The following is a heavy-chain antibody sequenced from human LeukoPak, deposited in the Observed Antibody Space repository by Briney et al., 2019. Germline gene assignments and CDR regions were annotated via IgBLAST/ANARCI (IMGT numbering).Heavy chain of an antibody. CDR2: IYYSGST. Sequence: SETLSLTRTVSGGSISSSSYYWGWIRQPPGKGLEWIGSIYYSGSTYYNPSLKSRVTISVDTSKNQFSLKLSSVTAADTAVYYCARPRGDDFWSGYPVGNWFDPWGQGTLVTVSS. J-gene: IGHJ5*02. D-gene: IGHD3-3*01. V-gene: IGHV4-39*01. CDR3: ARPRGDDFWSGYPVGNWFDP. CDR1: GGSISSSSYY.